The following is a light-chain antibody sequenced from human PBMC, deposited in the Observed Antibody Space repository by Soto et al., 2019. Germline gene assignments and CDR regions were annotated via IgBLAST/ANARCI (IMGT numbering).Light chain of an antibody. CDR3: QQYIIYPIT. V-gene: IGKV1D-16*01. J-gene: IGKJ5*01. CDR2: DAS. Sequence: DIQMTQSPSSVSASVGDRVTITCRASQGIGTWLAWYQQKPGRAPKLLIYDASNLQSGVPSRFSGSGSGTEFTLTISSLQPDDFATYSCQQYIIYPITFGQGTRLEIK. CDR1: QGIGTW.